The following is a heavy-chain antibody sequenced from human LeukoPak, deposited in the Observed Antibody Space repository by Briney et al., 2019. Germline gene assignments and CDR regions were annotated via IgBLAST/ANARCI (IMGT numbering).Heavy chain of an antibody. Sequence: SETLSLTCTVSGGSISSYYWSWIRQPPGQGLELIGGSTNYNPSLKSRVTMSGDTSENQLSLKLRSVAAADTAVYYCATSQGRAVVSHFDLWGGGTLATVCS. CDR2: GST. CDR3: ATSQGRAVVSHFDL. CDR1: GGSISSYY. D-gene: IGHD3-22*01. J-gene: IGHJ2*01. V-gene: IGHV4-59*01.